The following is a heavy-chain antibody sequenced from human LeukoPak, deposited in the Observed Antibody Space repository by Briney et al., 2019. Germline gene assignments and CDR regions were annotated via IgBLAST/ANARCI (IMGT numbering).Heavy chain of an antibody. CDR1: GFTFSIYW. CDR3: ARDFGGYDPSGGSGFDY. Sequence: GGSLRLSWAASGFTFSIYWMSWVRHAPGKGLHSVANIKQDGSEKYYVDSVKGQFTISTDNAKNSLYLQMNSLRAEDTAVYYCARDFGGYDPSGGSGFDYWGQGTLVTVSS. CDR2: IKQDGSEK. V-gene: IGHV3-7*04. J-gene: IGHJ4*02. D-gene: IGHD5-12*01.